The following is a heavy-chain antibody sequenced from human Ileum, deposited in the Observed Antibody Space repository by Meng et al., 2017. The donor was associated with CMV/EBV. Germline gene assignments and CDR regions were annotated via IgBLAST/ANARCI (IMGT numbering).Heavy chain of an antibody. V-gene: IGHV4-61*02. CDR1: GGSVNSGNYY. J-gene: IGHJ4*02. D-gene: IGHD1-14*01. Sequence: QVLLTPWGPGLVKPSQPLSLTCVVSGGSVNSGNYYWGWVRQPAGKGLEWIGRIYTNGRAGYNPSLKSRVTISMDTSDNQFSLTLNSVTAADTAVYYCTSEPPGEWGRGTLVTVSS. CDR3: TSEPPGE. CDR2: IYTNGRA.